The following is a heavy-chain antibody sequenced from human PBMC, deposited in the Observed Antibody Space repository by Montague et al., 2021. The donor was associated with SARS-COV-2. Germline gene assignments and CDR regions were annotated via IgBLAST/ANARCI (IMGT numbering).Heavy chain of an antibody. J-gene: IGHJ6*02. CDR3: AREYYDILTGYLAHYYYYGMDV. D-gene: IGHD3-9*01. CDR2: ISYDGSNK. Sequence: SLRLSCAASGFTFSSYAMHWVRQAPGKGLEWVAVISYDGSNKYXXXSXXXRFXISRDNSKNTLYLQMNSLRAEDTAVYYCAREYYDILTGYLAHYYYYGMDVWGQGTTVTVSS. CDR1: GFTFSSYA. V-gene: IGHV3-30-3*01.